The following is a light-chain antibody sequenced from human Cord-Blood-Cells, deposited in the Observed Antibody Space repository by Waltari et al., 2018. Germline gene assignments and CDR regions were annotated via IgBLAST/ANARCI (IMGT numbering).Light chain of an antibody. CDR2: AAS. V-gene: IGKV1-39*01. CDR1: QSISSY. CDR3: QQSYSTPYT. Sequence: DIQMTQSPSSLSASVGDRVTITCRASQSISSYFNWYQQKPGKAPKLLIYAASSWQSGVPSRFSCSGSGTDFTLTISSLQPEDFATYYCQQSYSTPYTFGQGTKLEIK. J-gene: IGKJ2*01.